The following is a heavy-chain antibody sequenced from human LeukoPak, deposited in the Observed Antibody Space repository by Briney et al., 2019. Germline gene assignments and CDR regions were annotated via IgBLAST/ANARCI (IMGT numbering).Heavy chain of an antibody. Sequence: ASVKVSCKASGYTFTSYGISWVRQAPGQGLEWMGWISAYNGNTNYAQKLQGRVTMTTDTSTSTAYMELRSLSSDDTAVYYCARGSGWGYCSGGSCYSDYWGQGTLVTVSS. CDR1: GYTFTSYG. CDR3: ARGSGWGYCSGGSCYSDY. CDR2: ISAYNGNT. V-gene: IGHV1-18*01. J-gene: IGHJ4*02. D-gene: IGHD2-15*01.